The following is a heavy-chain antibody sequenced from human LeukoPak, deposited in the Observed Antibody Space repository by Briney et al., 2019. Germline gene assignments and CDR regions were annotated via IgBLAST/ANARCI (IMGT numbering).Heavy chain of an antibody. D-gene: IGHD6-6*01. CDR2: IYHSGST. J-gene: IGHJ3*02. CDR3: AGVHPLYSSSFTAFDI. CDR1: GYSISSGYY. V-gene: IGHV4-38-2*02. Sequence: SETLSLTCTVSGYSISSGYYWGWIRQPPGKGLEWIGSIYHSGSTYYNPSLKSRVTISVDTSKNQFSLKLSSVTAADTAVYYCAGVHPLYSSSFTAFDIWGQGTMVTVSS.